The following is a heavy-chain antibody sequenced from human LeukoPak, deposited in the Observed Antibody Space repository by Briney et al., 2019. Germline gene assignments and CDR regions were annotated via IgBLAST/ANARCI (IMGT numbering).Heavy chain of an antibody. Sequence: PGGSLRLSYAASGFTFSSYAMHWVRQAPGKGLEWVAVISYDGSNKYYADSVKGRFTISRDNSKNTLYLQMNSLRAEDTAVYYCARDLGYSSSWYVVDYWGQGTLVTVSS. V-gene: IGHV3-30-3*01. CDR3: ARDLGYSSSWYVVDY. D-gene: IGHD6-13*01. CDR2: ISYDGSNK. CDR1: GFTFSSYA. J-gene: IGHJ4*02.